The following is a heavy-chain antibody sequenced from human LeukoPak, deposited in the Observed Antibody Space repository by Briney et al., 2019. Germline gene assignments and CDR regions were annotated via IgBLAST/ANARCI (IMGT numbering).Heavy chain of an antibody. D-gene: IGHD4-23*01. CDR2: IYSGGST. Sequence: PGGSLTLLCGACGFTVSSNYMSGLRPAAGKGGEGVAVIYSGGSTYYADSVKGRFTISRDNSKNTLYLQMNSLRAEDTAVYYCASHGRDYGGNGGYFDYWGQGTLVTVSS. J-gene: IGHJ4*02. CDR1: GFTVSSNY. CDR3: ASHGRDYGGNGGYFDY. V-gene: IGHV3-53*01.